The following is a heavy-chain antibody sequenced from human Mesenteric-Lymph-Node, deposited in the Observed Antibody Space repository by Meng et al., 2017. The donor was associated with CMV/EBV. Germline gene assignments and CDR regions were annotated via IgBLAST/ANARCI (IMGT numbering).Heavy chain of an antibody. Sequence: ASVKVSCKASGYTFTSYYMHWVRQAPGQGLEWMGLLNPSDGGTNYAQNFQGRVTMTRDMSTSTVYMELSSLRSEDTAVYYCARAGLQYDAFDIWGQGTMVTVSS. V-gene: IGHV1-46*01. CDR3: ARAGLQYDAFDI. J-gene: IGHJ3*02. D-gene: IGHD4-11*01. CDR1: GYTFTSYY. CDR2: LNPSDGGT.